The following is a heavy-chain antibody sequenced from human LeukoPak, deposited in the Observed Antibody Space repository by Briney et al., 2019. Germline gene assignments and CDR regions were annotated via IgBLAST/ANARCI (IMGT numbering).Heavy chain of an antibody. CDR2: INPSGGGT. J-gene: IGHJ6*04. CDR3: ARGGTMVRGVKGYYYGMDV. D-gene: IGHD3-10*01. Sequence: ASVKVSCKASGYTFTSYYMHWVRQAPGQGLEWMGIINPSGGGTSYARKFQGRVTMTRDTSTSTVYMELSSLRSEDTAVYYCARGGTMVRGVKGYYYGMDVWGKGTTVTVSS. V-gene: IGHV1-46*01. CDR1: GYTFTSYY.